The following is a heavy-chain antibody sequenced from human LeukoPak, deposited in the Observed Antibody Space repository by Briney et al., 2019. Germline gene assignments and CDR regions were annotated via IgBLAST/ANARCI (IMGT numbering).Heavy chain of an antibody. CDR2: IYTSGST. CDR1: GGSISSATYY. V-gene: IGHV4-61*02. CDR3: ARDSTRYTPVPFDY. J-gene: IGHJ4*02. D-gene: IGHD1-14*01. Sequence: SETLSLTCIVSGGSISSATYYWSWIRQPAGKGLEWIGRIYTSGSTNYNPSLKSRVAMSIDTSKNQFSLNLSSVTAADTALYYCARDSTRYTPVPFDYWGQGILVTVSS.